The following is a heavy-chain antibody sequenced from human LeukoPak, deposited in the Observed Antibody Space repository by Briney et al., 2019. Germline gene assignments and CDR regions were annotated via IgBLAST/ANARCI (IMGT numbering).Heavy chain of an antibody. V-gene: IGHV4-59*12. CDR1: GGSISSYY. D-gene: IGHD3-22*01. Sequence: KSSETLSLTCTVSGGSISSYYWTWIRQPPGKGLEWIGYIFYSGGSNYNPSLKSRVTISVDTSKNQFSLKLSSVTAADTAVYYCARRIFGSSGYYGNFDYWGQGTPVTVSS. J-gene: IGHJ4*02. CDR2: IFYSGGS. CDR3: ARRIFGSSGYYGNFDY.